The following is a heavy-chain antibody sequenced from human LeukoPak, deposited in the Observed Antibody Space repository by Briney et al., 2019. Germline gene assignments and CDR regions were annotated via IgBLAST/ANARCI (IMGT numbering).Heavy chain of an antibody. J-gene: IGHJ5*02. D-gene: IGHD5-12*01. CDR2: IYYSGST. V-gene: IGHV4-59*01. Sequence: NPSETLSLTCAVYGGSFSGYYWSWIRQPPGKGLEWIGYIYYSGSTNYNPSLKSRVTISVDTSKNQFSLKLSSVTAADTAVYYCARKATKRGWFDPWGQGTLVTVSS. CDR1: GGSFSGYY. CDR3: ARKATKRGWFDP.